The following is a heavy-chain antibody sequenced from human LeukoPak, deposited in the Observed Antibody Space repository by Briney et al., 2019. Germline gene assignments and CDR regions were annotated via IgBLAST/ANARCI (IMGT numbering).Heavy chain of an antibody. J-gene: IGHJ6*03. Sequence: SETLSPTCAVSGYSISSGYYWGWIRQPPGKGLEWIGSIYHSGSTYYNPSLKSRVTISVDTSKNQFSLKLSSVTAADTAVYYCAKEAVAGPSWYYYYMDVWGKGTTVTVSS. CDR3: AKEAVAGPSWYYYYMDV. V-gene: IGHV4-38-2*02. CDR1: GYSISSGYY. CDR2: IYHSGST. D-gene: IGHD6-19*01.